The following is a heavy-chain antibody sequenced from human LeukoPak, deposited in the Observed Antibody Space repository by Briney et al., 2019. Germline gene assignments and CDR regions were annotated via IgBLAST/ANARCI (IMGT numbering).Heavy chain of an antibody. CDR3: AREVYYDFALYYMDV. V-gene: IGHV3-33*08. Sequence: PGGSLRLSCAASGFTFSSYGMHWVRQAPGKGLEWVAVIWYDGSNKYYADSVKGRFTISRDNSKNTLYLQMNSLRAEDTAVYYCAREVYYDFALYYMDVWGKGTTVTVSS. CDR2: IWYDGSNK. D-gene: IGHD3-3*01. J-gene: IGHJ6*03. CDR1: GFTFSSYG.